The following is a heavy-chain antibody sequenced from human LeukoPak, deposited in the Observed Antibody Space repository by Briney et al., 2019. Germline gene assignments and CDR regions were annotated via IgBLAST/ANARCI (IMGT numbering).Heavy chain of an antibody. V-gene: IGHV4-59*08. D-gene: IGHD2-15*01. CDR1: GGSISSYY. CDR3: ATEDKYLSGFDY. J-gene: IGHJ4*02. CDR2: IYYSGST. Sequence: SETLSLTCTVSGGSISSYYWSWIRQPPGKGLEWIGYIYYSGSTNYNPSLKSRVTISVDTSKNQFSLKLSSVTAADTAVYYCATEDKYLSGFDYWGQGTLVTVSS.